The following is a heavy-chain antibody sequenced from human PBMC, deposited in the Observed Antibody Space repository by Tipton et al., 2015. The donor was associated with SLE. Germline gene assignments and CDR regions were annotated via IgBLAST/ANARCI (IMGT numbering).Heavy chain of an antibody. CDR3: ARARSGVATAPLGY. CDR2: INHSGST. Sequence: TLSLTCAVYGGSFSGYYWSWIRQPPGKGLEWIGEINHSGSTNYNPSLKSRVTISVDTSKNQFSLNLSSVTAADTAVYYCARARSGVATAPLGYWGRGTLVTVSS. J-gene: IGHJ4*02. V-gene: IGHV4-34*01. D-gene: IGHD5-12*01. CDR1: GGSFSGYY.